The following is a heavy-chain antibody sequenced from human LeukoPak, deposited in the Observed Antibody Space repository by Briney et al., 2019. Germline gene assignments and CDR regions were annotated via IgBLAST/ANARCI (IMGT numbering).Heavy chain of an antibody. V-gene: IGHV1-69*13. D-gene: IGHD6-13*01. CDR2: IIPIFGTA. Sequence: ASVKVSCKASGGTFSSYAISWVRQAPGQGLEWMGGIIPIFGTANYAQKFQGRVTITADESTSTAYMELSSLRSEDTAVYYCARDDHTDGYSSSSGFDYWGQGTLVTVSS. J-gene: IGHJ4*02. CDR1: GGTFSSYA. CDR3: ARDDHTDGYSSSSGFDY.